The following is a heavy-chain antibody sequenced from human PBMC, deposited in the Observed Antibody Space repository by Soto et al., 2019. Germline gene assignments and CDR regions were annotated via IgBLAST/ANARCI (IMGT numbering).Heavy chain of an antibody. CDR1: GFTFSTYA. J-gene: IGHJ4*02. D-gene: IGHD3-3*01. CDR2: VSASGLNT. Sequence: EVQLLESGGKLVQPGGSLTLSCAASGFTFSTYAMAWVRQAPGKGLEWVSGVSASGLNTDYADPVKGRFYISRDNSKNTVSLHMNSLRAEDTGLYYCAKDRPRRTFGYFLDYWGQGTPVTVSS. CDR3: AKDRPRRTFGYFLDY. V-gene: IGHV3-23*01.